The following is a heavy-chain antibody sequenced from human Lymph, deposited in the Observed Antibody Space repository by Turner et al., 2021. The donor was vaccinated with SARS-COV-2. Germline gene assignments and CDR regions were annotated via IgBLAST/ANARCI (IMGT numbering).Heavy chain of an antibody. CDR2: ISSEGVST. CDR3: ARDWRAGNY. V-gene: IGHV3-64*01. CDR1: GFTFSSYA. Sequence: EVQLVESGGGLVQPGGSLRLSCAASGFTFSSYAMHWVRQAPGKGLEYVSAISSEGVSTYYANSVKGRFTISRDNSKNTLYLQMGSLRAEDMAVHYCARDWRAGNYWGQGTLVTVSS. D-gene: IGHD3-3*01. J-gene: IGHJ4*02.